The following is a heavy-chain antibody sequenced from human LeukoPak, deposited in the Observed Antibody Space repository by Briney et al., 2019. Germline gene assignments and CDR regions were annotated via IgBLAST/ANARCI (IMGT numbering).Heavy chain of an antibody. Sequence: GGSLRLSCAASGFTFSTYAMNWVRQAPGEGLEWVSALSGGGGSTFYADSVKGRFTISRDNSKNTLYLQMNSLRAEDTAVYYCAKGGRASGSYYYFDYWGQGTLVTVSS. CDR3: AKGGRASGSYYYFDY. CDR2: LSGGGGST. V-gene: IGHV3-23*01. CDR1: GFTFSTYA. J-gene: IGHJ4*02. D-gene: IGHD1-26*01.